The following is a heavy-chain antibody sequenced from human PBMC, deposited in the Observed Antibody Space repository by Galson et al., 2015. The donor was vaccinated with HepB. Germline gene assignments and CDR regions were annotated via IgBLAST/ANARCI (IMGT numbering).Heavy chain of an antibody. CDR2: ISGSGAYI. D-gene: IGHD2-2*01. CDR1: GFSFSTYS. V-gene: IGHV3-21*01. J-gene: IGHJ6*03. Sequence: SLRLSCAASGFSFSTYSMNWVRLAAGKGLEWISFISGSGAYIYYADSVRGRFTGYRDNAEHSLFLQMNSLTAEDTAVYYCARGAIATADKNFFMDVWGKGTTVTVSS. CDR3: ARGAIATADKNFFMDV.